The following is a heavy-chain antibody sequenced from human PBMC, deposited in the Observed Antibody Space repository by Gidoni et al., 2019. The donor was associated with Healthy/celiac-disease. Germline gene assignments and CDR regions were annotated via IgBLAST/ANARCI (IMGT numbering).Heavy chain of an antibody. V-gene: IGHV4-61*02. D-gene: IGHD6-13*01. J-gene: IGHJ4*02. CDR1: GGSLRSGSYH. CDR3: ARTLDSSSWEPFDY. CDR2: IYTSGST. Sequence: QVQLQESGPGLVKPSQTLSLTCTVAGGSLRSGSYHWSWIRQPAGKGLEWIGRIYTSGSTNYNTSLKSRVTMSVDTSKNQFSLKLSSVTAADTAVYYCARTLDSSSWEPFDYWGQGTLVTISS.